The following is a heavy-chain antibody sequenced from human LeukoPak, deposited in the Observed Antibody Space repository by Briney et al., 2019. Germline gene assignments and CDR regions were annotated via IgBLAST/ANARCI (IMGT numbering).Heavy chain of an antibody. J-gene: IGHJ5*02. D-gene: IGHD3-22*01. CDR1: GGSISSGGNY. V-gene: IGHV4-31*03. CDR2: MHYSGTT. Sequence: PSQTLSLTCTVSGGSISSGGNYWTWLRQHPGTGLEWIGYMHYSGTTYYNPSLKSRVTISVDTSKNQFSLKLNSVTAADTAVYYCARYYHDSSGYSNWFDPWGQGSLVTVSS. CDR3: ARYYHDSSGYSNWFDP.